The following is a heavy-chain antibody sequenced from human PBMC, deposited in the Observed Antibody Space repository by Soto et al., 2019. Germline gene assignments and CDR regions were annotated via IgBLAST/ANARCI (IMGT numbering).Heavy chain of an antibody. D-gene: IGHD3-3*01. Sequence: PGWSLRLSCAASGFTFSSYAMNWVRRAPGKGLEWVSVISGSGSITYYADSVKGRFTISRDNSKKPLYLHMNSLRAEDTAVYYCARDIIGARRAGPLDTWGQGTRVTVSA. CDR3: ARDIIGARRAGPLDT. V-gene: IGHV3-23*01. CDR2: ISGSGSIT. J-gene: IGHJ5*02. CDR1: GFTFSSYA.